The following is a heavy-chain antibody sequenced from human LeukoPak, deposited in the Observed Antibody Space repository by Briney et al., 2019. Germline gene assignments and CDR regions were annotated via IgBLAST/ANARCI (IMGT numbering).Heavy chain of an antibody. V-gene: IGHV1-2*02. CDR1: GYTFTGYY. Sequence: ASVKVSCKASGYTFTGYYMHWVRQAPGQGLEWMGWINPNSGGTNYAQKFQGRVTMTSDTSISTAYMELSRLRSDDTAVYYCARDRGYSSSTYYFDYWGQGTLVTVSS. J-gene: IGHJ4*02. CDR2: INPNSGGT. D-gene: IGHD6-13*01. CDR3: ARDRGYSSSTYYFDY.